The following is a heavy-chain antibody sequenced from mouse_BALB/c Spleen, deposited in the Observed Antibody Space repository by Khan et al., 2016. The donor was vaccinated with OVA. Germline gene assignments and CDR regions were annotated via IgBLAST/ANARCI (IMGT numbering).Heavy chain of an antibody. Sequence: QVQLQQSGAELVRPGVSVKISCKGSGYTFTDFTIHWVKQSHALSLEWIGVISTYYGDVTYNQKFKGKATMTVDKSSSTTYMELARLTSEDSAIYYCTRGAVGSSFAYWGQGTLVTVSA. CDR3: TRGAVGSSFAY. CDR2: ISTYYGDV. J-gene: IGHJ3*01. CDR1: GYTFTDFT. D-gene: IGHD1-1*01. V-gene: IGHV1S137*01.